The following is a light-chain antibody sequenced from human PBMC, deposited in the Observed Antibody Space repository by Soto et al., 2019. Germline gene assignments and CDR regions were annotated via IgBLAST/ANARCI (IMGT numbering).Light chain of an antibody. CDR3: CSYAGSSTFMGLYV. J-gene: IGLJ1*01. V-gene: IGLV2-23*03. Sequence: QSALTQPASVSGSPGQSITISCTGTSSDVGSYNLVSWYQQHPGKAPKLMIYEGSKRPSGVSNRFSGSKSGNTASLTISGLQAEDEADYYCCSYAGSSTFMGLYVFGTGTKVTVL. CDR1: SSDVGSYNL. CDR2: EGS.